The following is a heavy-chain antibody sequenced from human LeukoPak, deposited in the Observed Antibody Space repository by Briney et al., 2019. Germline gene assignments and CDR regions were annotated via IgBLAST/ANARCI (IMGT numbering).Heavy chain of an antibody. J-gene: IGHJ4*02. CDR2: IIPIFGTA. V-gene: IGHV1-69*05. CDR1: GGTFSSYA. Sequence: GASVKVSCKASGGTFSSYAIGWVRQAPGQGLEWMGGIIPIFGTASYAQKFQGRVTVTRDTSTSTVHMELSGLRSEDTAVYYCARDQEGFDYWGQGTLVTVSS. CDR3: ARDQEGFDY.